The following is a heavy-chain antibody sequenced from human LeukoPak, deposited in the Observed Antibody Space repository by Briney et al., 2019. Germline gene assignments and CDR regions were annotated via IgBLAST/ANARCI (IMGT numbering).Heavy chain of an antibody. J-gene: IGHJ6*02. V-gene: IGHV3-53*01. CDR2: IYSGGST. Sequence: GGSLRLSCAASGFTVSSNYMSWVRQAPGKGLEWVSVIYSGGSTYYADSVKGRFTISRDNSKNTLYLQMNGLRAEDTAVYYCARGIVVVPAADPLNYYYYGMDVWGQGTTVTVSS. D-gene: IGHD2-2*01. CDR1: GFTVSSNY. CDR3: ARGIVVVPAADPLNYYYYGMDV.